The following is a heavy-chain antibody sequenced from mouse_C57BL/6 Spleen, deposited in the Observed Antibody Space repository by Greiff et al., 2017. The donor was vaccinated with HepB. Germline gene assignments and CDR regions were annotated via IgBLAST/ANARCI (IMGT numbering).Heavy chain of an antibody. V-gene: IGHV1-64*01. CDR2: IHPNSGST. Sequence: QVHVKQSGAELVKPGASVKLSCKASGYTFTSYWMHWVKQRPGQGLEWIGMIHPNSGSTNYNEKFKSKATLTVDKSSSTAYMQLSSLTSEDSAVYYCAYYYGSSGAMDYWGQGTSVTVSS. CDR3: AYYYGSSGAMDY. CDR1: GYTFTSYW. J-gene: IGHJ4*01. D-gene: IGHD1-1*01.